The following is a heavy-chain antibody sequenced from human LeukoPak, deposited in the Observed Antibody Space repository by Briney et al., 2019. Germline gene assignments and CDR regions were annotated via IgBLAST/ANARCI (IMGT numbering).Heavy chain of an antibody. V-gene: IGHV3-9*01. D-gene: IGHD6-19*01. CDR2: ISWNSGSI. J-gene: IGHJ4*02. CDR3: AKDNGDGAVAGDFDY. Sequence: GGSLRLSCAASGFTFDDYAMHWVRQAPGKGLEWVSGISWNSGSIGYADSVKGRFTISRDDAENSLYLQMNSLRAEDTALYYCAKDNGDGAVAGDFDYWGQGTLVTVSS. CDR1: GFTFDDYA.